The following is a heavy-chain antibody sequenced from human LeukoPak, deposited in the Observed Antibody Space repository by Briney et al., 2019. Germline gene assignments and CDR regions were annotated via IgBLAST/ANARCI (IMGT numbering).Heavy chain of an antibody. CDR1: GYSISSGYY. Sequence: SETLSLTCTVSGYSISSGYYWGWIRQPPGKGLEWIGSIYHSGSTYYNPSLKSRVTISVDTSKNQFSLKLSSVSAEDTAVYYCARGTMFPYYFDYWGQGTLVTVSS. V-gene: IGHV4-38-2*02. CDR2: IYHSGST. CDR3: ARGTMFPYYFDY. J-gene: IGHJ4*02. D-gene: IGHD3-10*02.